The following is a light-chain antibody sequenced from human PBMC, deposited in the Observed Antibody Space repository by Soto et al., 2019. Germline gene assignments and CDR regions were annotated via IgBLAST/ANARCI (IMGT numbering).Light chain of an antibody. CDR3: QAWDSNIVV. Sequence: SYELTQPPSVSVSPGQTASITCSGDKLGDKYAYWYQQKPGQSPVVVIYQDNKRPSGIPERFSGSNSGNTATLTISGTQAMDEADYYCQAWDSNIVVFGGGTKLTVL. J-gene: IGLJ2*01. V-gene: IGLV3-1*01. CDR1: KLGDKY. CDR2: QDN.